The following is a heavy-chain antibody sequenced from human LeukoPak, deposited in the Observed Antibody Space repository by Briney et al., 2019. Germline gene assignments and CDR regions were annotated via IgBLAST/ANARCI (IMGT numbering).Heavy chain of an antibody. J-gene: IGHJ6*04. V-gene: IGHV3-23*01. Sequence: GGSLRLSCAASGSTFSSYAMSWVRQAPGKGLEWVWAISGSGGSTYYADSVKGRFTIFRDNSKNTLYLQMNSLRAEDTAVYYCAKGSTRGYYYYYGMDVWGKGTTVTVSS. CDR1: GSTFSSYA. CDR3: AKGSTRGYYYYYGMDV. D-gene: IGHD2-2*01. CDR2: ISGSGGST.